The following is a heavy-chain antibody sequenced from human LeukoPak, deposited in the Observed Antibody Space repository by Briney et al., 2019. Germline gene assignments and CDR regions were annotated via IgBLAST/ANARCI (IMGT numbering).Heavy chain of an antibody. Sequence: GGSLRLSCAASGFTFSNYAMHWVRQAPGKGLEWVAIVSHDGRNQYYAESVKGRFTISRDSSKNTVPLQMNSLRAGDSALYYCGRDPSARVTIDFWGQGTLVTVSS. D-gene: IGHD5-24*01. V-gene: IGHV3-30*04. J-gene: IGHJ4*02. CDR2: VSHDGRNQ. CDR1: GFTFSNYA. CDR3: GRDPSARVTIDF.